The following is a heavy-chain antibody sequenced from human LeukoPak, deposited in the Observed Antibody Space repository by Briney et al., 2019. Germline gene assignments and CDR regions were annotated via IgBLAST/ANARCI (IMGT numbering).Heavy chain of an antibody. CDR2: INHSGST. D-gene: IGHD3-10*01. Sequence: SETLSLTCAVYGGSFSGYYWSWIRQPPGKGLEWIGEINHSGSTNYNPSLKSRVTISVDTSKNQFSLKLSSVTAADTAVYSCARIGSSYGSGSSTFDIWGQGTVVTVSS. J-gene: IGHJ3*02. CDR1: GGSFSGYY. CDR3: ARIGSSYGSGSSTFDI. V-gene: IGHV4-34*01.